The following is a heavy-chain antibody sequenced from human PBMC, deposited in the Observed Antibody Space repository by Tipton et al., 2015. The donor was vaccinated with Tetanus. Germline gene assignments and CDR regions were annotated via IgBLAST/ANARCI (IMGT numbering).Heavy chain of an antibody. D-gene: IGHD6-19*01. V-gene: IGHV3-30*18. J-gene: IGHJ4*01. CDR3: AKDGPVYSCGWYFRPSC. CDR1: GFTFSTYG. Sequence: SLRLSCAASGFTFSTYGMHWVRRAPGKGLEWVTVISYDGSNKYYADSVRGRFTISRDNSKNTLYLQMNSLRAEGTAVYYCAKDGPVYSCGWYFRPSCWVHGTRVTVSS. CDR2: ISYDGSNK.